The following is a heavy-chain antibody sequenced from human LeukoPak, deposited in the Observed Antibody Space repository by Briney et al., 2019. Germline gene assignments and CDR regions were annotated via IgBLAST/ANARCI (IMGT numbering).Heavy chain of an antibody. CDR2: ISYDGSNK. CDR3: ARDISMVRVNWFDP. J-gene: IGHJ5*02. CDR1: GFTFSNYA. D-gene: IGHD3-10*01. V-gene: IGHV3-30*04. Sequence: GGSLRLSCAASGFTFSNYAIHWVRQAPGKGLEWVAVISYDGSNKYYADPVKGRFTIYRDNSKNTLYLQMNSLRAEDTAVYYCARDISMVRVNWFDPWGQGTLVTVSS.